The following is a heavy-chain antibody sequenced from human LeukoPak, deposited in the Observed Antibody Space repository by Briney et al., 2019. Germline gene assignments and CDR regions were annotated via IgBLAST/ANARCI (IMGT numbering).Heavy chain of an antibody. J-gene: IGHJ4*02. V-gene: IGHV1-2*02. CDR3: ASPVSRDYDFWSGPFDY. D-gene: IGHD3-3*01. CDR2: INPNSGGT. Sequence: ASVKVSCKASGYTFTGYYMHWVRQAPGQGLEWMGWINPNSGGTNYAQKFQGRVTMTRDTSISTAYMELSRLRSDDTAVYYCASPVSRDYDFWSGPFDYWGQGTLVTVSS. CDR1: GYTFTGYY.